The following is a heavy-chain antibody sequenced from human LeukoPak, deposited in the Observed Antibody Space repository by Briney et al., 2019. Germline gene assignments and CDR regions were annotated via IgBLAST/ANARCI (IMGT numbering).Heavy chain of an antibody. Sequence: GGSLRLSCSASGFTFSSYAMHWVRQAPGKGLEYVPAMSSTGGKTYYADSMKGRVVISRDNSKNTLYLQLSSLTPEDTAVYFCVKGAESYCDSRSDYWGQGTQVTVSS. D-gene: IGHD2/OR15-2a*01. J-gene: IGHJ4*02. CDR1: GFTFSSYA. V-gene: IGHV3-64D*09. CDR2: MSSTGGKT. CDR3: VKGAESYCDSRSDY.